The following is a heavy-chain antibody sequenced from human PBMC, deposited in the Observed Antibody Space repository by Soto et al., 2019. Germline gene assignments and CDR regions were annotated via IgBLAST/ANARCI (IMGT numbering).Heavy chain of an antibody. D-gene: IGHD3-22*01. Sequence: ASVKVSCKTSGYTFTGYYIHWVRQAPGQGLEWMGWINPNSGGTNYAQKIQSWVTMTRDTSNSTAYMKMSRLRSDDTAVYFCARDNTYYYDSSGYHDAFDIWGQGTMVTVSS. V-gene: IGHV1-2*04. J-gene: IGHJ3*02. CDR2: INPNSGGT. CDR3: ARDNTYYYDSSGYHDAFDI. CDR1: GYTFTGYY.